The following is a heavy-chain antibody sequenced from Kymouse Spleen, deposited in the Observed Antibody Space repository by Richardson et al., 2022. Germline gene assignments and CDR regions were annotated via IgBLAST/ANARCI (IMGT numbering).Heavy chain of an antibody. CDR3: TTGDGSGSYDFDY. J-gene: IGHJ4*02. Sequence: EVQLVESGGGLVKPGGSLRLSCAASGFTFSNAWMSWVRQAPGKGLEWVGRIKSKTDGGTTDYAAPVKGRFTISRDDSKNTLYLQMNSLKTEDTAVYYCTTGDGSGSYDFDYWGQGTLVTVSS. V-gene: IGHV3-15*01. D-gene: IGHD3-10*01. CDR1: GFTFSNAW. CDR2: IKSKTDGGTT.